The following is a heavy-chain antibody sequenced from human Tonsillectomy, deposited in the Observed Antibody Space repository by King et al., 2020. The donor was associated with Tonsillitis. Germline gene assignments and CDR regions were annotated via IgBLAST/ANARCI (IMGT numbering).Heavy chain of an antibody. CDR2: IYYSGST. D-gene: IGHD3-16*01. J-gene: IGHJ4*02. CDR1: GGSISSYY. V-gene: IGHV4-59*01. CDR3: ARYGGGGSYFDY. Sequence: VQLQESGPGLVKPSETLSLTCTVSGGSISSYYWSWIRQPPGKGLEWIGYIYYSGSTNYNPSLKSRVTISVDTSKNQFSLKLSSVTAADMAVYYCARYGGGGSYFDYWGQGTLVTVSS.